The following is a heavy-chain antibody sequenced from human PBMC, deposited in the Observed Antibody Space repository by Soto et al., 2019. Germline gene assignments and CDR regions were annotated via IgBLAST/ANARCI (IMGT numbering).Heavy chain of an antibody. D-gene: IGHD3-10*01. Sequence: GGSLRLSCAASGFTFNTYSMNWVRQAPGRGLEWVSYIISGSSTIYYADSVKGRFTISRDNARNSLYLQMNSLRDEDTAVYYYVRGRPYYFDYWGQGTLVTVSS. CDR3: VRGRPYYFDY. CDR1: GFTFNTYS. CDR2: IISGSSTI. V-gene: IGHV3-48*02. J-gene: IGHJ4*02.